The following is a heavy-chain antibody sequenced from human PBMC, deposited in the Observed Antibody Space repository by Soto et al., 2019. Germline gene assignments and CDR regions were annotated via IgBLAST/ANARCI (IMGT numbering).Heavy chain of an antibody. CDR1: GDSVSSNGDT. V-gene: IGHV6-1*01. CDR2: AYYRSKWYN. CDR3: ARGYNGNVDF. Sequence: SQTLSLTCAISGDSVSSNGDTWNWIRQSPSRGLEWLGRAYYRSKWYNDYAVSVKSRITINPDTSKNQFSLQLNSVTPEDTAVYYCARGYNGNVDFWGQGTLVIVSS. D-gene: IGHD5-12*01. J-gene: IGHJ4*02.